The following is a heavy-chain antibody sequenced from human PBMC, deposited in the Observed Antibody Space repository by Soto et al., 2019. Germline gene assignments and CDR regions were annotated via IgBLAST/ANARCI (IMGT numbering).Heavy chain of an antibody. J-gene: IGHJ4*02. CDR2: TYWDDDK. V-gene: IGHV2-5*02. CDR3: AHRVLRTVFGLVTTTAIYFDF. D-gene: IGHD3-3*01. CDR1: GFSLTTSGVG. Sequence: QITLNESGPTPVKPRQTLTLTCTFSGFSLTTSGVGVGWIRQSPGKAPEWLALTYWDDDKRYSPSLKSRLTITKETSKNQVVLTMADLDPADTATYYCAHRVLRTVFGLVTTTAIYFDFWGQGTPVAVSS.